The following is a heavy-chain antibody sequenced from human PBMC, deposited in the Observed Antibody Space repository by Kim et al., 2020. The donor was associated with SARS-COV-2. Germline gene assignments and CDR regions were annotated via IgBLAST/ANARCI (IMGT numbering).Heavy chain of an antibody. Sequence: GGSLRLSCAASGFTFSSYAMHWVRQAPGKGLEWVAVISYDGSNKYYADSVKGRFTISRDNSKNTLYLQMNSLRAEDTAVYYCARDPGQLVLFEYWGQGTL. CDR3: ARDPGQLVLFEY. CDR1: GFTFSSYA. V-gene: IGHV3-30-3*01. CDR2: ISYDGSNK. D-gene: IGHD6-6*01. J-gene: IGHJ4*02.